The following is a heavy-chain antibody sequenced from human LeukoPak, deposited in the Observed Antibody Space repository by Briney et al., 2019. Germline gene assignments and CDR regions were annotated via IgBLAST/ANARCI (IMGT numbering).Heavy chain of an antibody. J-gene: IGHJ5*02. D-gene: IGHD5-12*01. CDR1: GYTFTGYY. V-gene: IGHV1-2*02. Sequence: ASVKVSCKASGYTFTGYYMHWVRQAPGQGLEWMGWINPNSGGTNYAQKFQGRVTMTMDTSISTAYMELSRLRSDDTAVYYCARNSGYDPRFDPWGQGTLVTVSS. CDR3: ARNSGYDPRFDP. CDR2: INPNSGGT.